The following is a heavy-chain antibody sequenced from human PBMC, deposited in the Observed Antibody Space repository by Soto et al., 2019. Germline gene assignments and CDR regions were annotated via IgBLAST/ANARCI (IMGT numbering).Heavy chain of an antibody. V-gene: IGHV3-23*01. CDR2: ISGSGGST. CDR1: GFTFSSYA. Sequence: LRLSCAASGFTFSSYAMSWVRQAPGKGLEWVSAISGSGGSTSYADSVKGRFTISRDNAKNTLYLQMNSLRAEDTAVYYCARDPHYFYDSTGYYDYWGQGTLVTVSS. J-gene: IGHJ4*02. D-gene: IGHD3-22*01. CDR3: ARDPHYFYDSTGYYDY.